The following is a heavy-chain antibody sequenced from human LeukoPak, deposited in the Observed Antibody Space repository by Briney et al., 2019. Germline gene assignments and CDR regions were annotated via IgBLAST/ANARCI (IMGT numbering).Heavy chain of an antibody. Sequence: PSETLSLTCTVSGGSISSYYWSWIRQPPGKGLEWIGYIYYSGSTNYSPSLKSRVTISVDTSKNQFSLKLSSVTAADTAVYYCARRIAVAGTGWFDPWGQGTLVTVSS. V-gene: IGHV4-59*08. CDR2: IYYSGST. D-gene: IGHD6-19*01. CDR3: ARRIAVAGTGWFDP. J-gene: IGHJ5*02. CDR1: GGSISSYY.